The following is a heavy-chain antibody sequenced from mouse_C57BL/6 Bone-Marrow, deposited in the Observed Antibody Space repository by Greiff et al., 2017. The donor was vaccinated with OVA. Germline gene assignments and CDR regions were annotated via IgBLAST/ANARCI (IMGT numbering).Heavy chain of an antibody. D-gene: IGHD2-3*01. V-gene: IGHV14-4*01. CDR1: GFNIKDDY. J-gene: IGHJ3*01. CDR3: TTVVYDGYIAWFAY. CDR2: IDPENGDT. Sequence: VQLQQSGAELVRPGASVKLSCTASGFNIKDDYMHWVKQRPEQGLEWIGWIDPENGDTEYASKFQGKATITADTSSNTAYLQLSSLTSEDTAVYYCTTVVYDGYIAWFAYWGQGTLVTVSA.